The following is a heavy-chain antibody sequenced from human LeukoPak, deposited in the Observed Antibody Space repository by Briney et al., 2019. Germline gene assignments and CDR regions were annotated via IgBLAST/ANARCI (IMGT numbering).Heavy chain of an antibody. CDR2: INPNSGGT. V-gene: IGHV1-2*02. Sequence: GASVKVSCKASGYTFTGYYMHWVRQAPGQGLEWMGWINPNSGGTNYAQKFQGRVTMTRDTSISTAYMELSRLRSDDTAVYYCARVAELYSSSWYVDYWGQGTLVTVSS. CDR1: GYTFTGYY. D-gene: IGHD6-13*01. CDR3: ARVAELYSSSWYVDY. J-gene: IGHJ4*02.